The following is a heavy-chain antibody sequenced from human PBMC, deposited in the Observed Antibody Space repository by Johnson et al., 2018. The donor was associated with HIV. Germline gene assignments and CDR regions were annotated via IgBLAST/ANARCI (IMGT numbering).Heavy chain of an antibody. J-gene: IGHJ3*02. CDR1: GFTFFDYY. D-gene: IGHD1-26*01. Sequence: QMLLVESGGALVKPGGSLRLSCAAFGFTFFDYYMSWIRQAPGKGLEWVSYLSSSGSTIYYADSVKGRFTISRDNAKNTLYLQMNSLRAEDTAVYYCARSLGVVGAIGKGAFDIWGQGTMVTVSS. V-gene: IGHV3-11*04. CDR2: LSSSGSTI. CDR3: ARSLGVVGAIGKGAFDI.